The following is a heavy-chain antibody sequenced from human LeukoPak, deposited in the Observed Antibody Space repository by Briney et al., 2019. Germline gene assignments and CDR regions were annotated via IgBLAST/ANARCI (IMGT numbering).Heavy chain of an antibody. CDR1: GFTFSSYS. J-gene: IGHJ5*02. CDR2: ISSSSSTI. V-gene: IGHV3-48*01. Sequence: GGSLRLSCAASGFTFSSYSMNWVRQAPGKGLEWVSYISSSSSTIYYADSVKGRFTISRDNARNSLYLQMNSLRAEDTAVYYCAKVGYCSSTSCLGNWFDPWGQGTLVTVSS. D-gene: IGHD2-2*01. CDR3: AKVGYCSSTSCLGNWFDP.